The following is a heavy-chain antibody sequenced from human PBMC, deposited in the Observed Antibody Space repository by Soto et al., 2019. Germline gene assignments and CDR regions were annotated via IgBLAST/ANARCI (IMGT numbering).Heavy chain of an antibody. CDR2: HYSGGST. D-gene: IGHD1-26*01. J-gene: IGHJ5*02. Sequence: WGSLRLSCAISGFSVSSNYLSWVRQAPGKGLEWVSVHYSGGSTYYADSVQGRFTISRDKSNNTLYLQMRRVRAEDTAVYFCARHRHPRGTVGATSPLDPWGQGTQVTVSS. V-gene: IGHV3-53*01. CDR1: GFSVSSNY. CDR3: ARHRHPRGTVGATSPLDP.